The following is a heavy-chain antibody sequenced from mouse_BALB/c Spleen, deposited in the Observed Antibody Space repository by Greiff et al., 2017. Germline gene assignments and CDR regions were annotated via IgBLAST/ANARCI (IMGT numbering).Heavy chain of an antibody. J-gene: IGHJ3*01. V-gene: IGHV2-9-2*01. CDR3: VREGLSTMITTGFAY. D-gene: IGHD2-4*01. Sequence: QVQLKESGPGLVAPSQSLSITCTVSGFSLTSYDISWIRQPPGKGLEWLGVIWTGGGTNYNSAFMSRLSISKDNSKSQVFLKMNSLQTDDTAIYYCVREGLSTMITTGFAYWGQGTLVTVSA. CDR1: GFSLTSYD. CDR2: IWTGGGT.